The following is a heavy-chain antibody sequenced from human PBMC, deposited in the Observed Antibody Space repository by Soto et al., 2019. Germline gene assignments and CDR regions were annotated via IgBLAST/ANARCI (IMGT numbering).Heavy chain of an antibody. Sequence: SETLSLTCTVSGGSISSGGYYWSWIRQHPGKGLEWIGYIYYSGSTYYNPSLKSRVTISVDTSKNQFSLKLSSVTAADTAVYYCARVITDIVVIYNWFDPWGRGTLVTGSS. D-gene: IGHD3-22*01. CDR2: IYYSGST. CDR3: ARVITDIVVIYNWFDP. J-gene: IGHJ5*02. CDR1: GGSISSGGYY. V-gene: IGHV4-31*03.